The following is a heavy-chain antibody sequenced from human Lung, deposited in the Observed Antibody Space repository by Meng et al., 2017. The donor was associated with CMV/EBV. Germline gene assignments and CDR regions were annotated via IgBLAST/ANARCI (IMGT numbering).Heavy chain of an antibody. CDR3: AKGSTYSA. V-gene: IGHV3-23*03. J-gene: IGHJ5*02. CDR1: GFTFSNYA. D-gene: IGHD6-13*01. CDR2: IYAGGRSA. Sequence: GEXXKISCAASGFTFSNYAMNWVRQAPGKGLEWVAVIYAGGRSAYYADLVKGRFTIFRDGSKNTVYLEMNSLRAEDTALYYCAKGSTYSAWGQGALVTVSS.